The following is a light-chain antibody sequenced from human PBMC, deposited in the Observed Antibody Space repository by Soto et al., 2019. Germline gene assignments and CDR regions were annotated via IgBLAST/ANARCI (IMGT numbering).Light chain of an antibody. V-gene: IGKV3-20*01. CDR3: QQFGSSPLT. CDR1: QSVTSSH. CDR2: DAS. J-gene: IGKJ4*01. Sequence: EIVLTQSPGTLSLSPGERATLSCRASQSVTSSHLAWYQQKAGQAPRLLIYDASSRATGIPDWISGSGSGTDFTLTISRLDPEDFAVYYCQQFGSSPLTFGGGTKVEIK.